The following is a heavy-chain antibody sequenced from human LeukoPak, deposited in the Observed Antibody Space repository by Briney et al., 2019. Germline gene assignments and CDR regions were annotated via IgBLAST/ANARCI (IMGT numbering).Heavy chain of an antibody. V-gene: IGHV4-34*01. CDR3: ARHLSNNDFWSGPGRHDAFDI. CDR2: INHSGNT. D-gene: IGHD3-3*01. Sequence: SETLSLTCAVYGGSFSGYYWSWIRQPPGKGLEWIGEINHSGNTNYNPSLKSRVTISVDTSKNQFSLKLSSVTAADTAVYYCARHLSNNDFWSGPGRHDAFDIWGQGTMVTVSS. J-gene: IGHJ3*02. CDR1: GGSFSGYY.